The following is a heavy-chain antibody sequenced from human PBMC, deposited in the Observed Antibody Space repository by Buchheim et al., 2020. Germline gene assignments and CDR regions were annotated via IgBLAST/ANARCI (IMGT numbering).Heavy chain of an antibody. Sequence: QVQLQQWGAGLLKPSETLSLTCAVYGGSFSGYYWSWIRQPPGKGLEWIGDINHSGSTKYNSSLKRRVTISVDTSKNQFSLILSSVTAADTAVYYCARGPHPITVIVVVTYFDYWGQGTL. CDR2: INHSGST. D-gene: IGHD3-22*01. J-gene: IGHJ4*02. CDR1: GGSFSGYY. CDR3: ARGPHPITVIVVVTYFDY. V-gene: IGHV4-34*01.